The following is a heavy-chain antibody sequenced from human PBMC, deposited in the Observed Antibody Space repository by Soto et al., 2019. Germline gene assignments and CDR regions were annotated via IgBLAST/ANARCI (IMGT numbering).Heavy chain of an antibody. V-gene: IGHV3-30*18. CDR3: AKDGPRYYDFWSGYWDYFDY. J-gene: IGHJ4*02. D-gene: IGHD3-3*01. Sequence: GGSLRLSCAASGFIFSAYGMHWVRQAPGKGLEWVAVISYDGSNKYYADSVKDRFTISRDNSKNTLYLQLDSLRAEDTAVYYCAKDGPRYYDFWSGYWDYFDYWGQGTLVTVSS. CDR2: ISYDGSNK. CDR1: GFIFSAYG.